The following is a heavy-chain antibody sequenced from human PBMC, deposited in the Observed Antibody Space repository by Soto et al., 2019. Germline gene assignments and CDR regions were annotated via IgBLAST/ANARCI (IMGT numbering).Heavy chain of an antibody. CDR3: ARGRRYTSSWYWFDP. CDR1: GASISSGAYY. Sequence: PSETLSLTCTVSGASISSGAYYRGWIRQHPVKGLEWIGYIFYSGSTNYTPSLNPSLKSRVTISLDTSNNQFSLALTSVTAADTAVYYCARGRRYTSSWYWFDPWGQGTLVTVSS. D-gene: IGHD6-13*01. J-gene: IGHJ5*02. CDR2: IFYSGST. V-gene: IGHV4-31*03.